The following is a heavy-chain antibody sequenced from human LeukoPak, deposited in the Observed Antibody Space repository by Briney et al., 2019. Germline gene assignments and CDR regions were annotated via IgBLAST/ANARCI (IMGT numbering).Heavy chain of an antibody. CDR3: ARYRPSESRRGEATSLDY. J-gene: IGHJ4*02. CDR2: IYTSGTT. CDR1: GGSVRRGNYY. Sequence: SETLSLTCTVSGGSVRRGNYYWTWIRQPAGSGLEWIGRIYTSGTTDYNPSLRTRVTISVDASRNQLSLNLSSVTAADTAVYYCARYRPSESRRGEATSLDYWGQGSLVTVSS. D-gene: IGHD3-10*01. V-gene: IGHV4-61*02.